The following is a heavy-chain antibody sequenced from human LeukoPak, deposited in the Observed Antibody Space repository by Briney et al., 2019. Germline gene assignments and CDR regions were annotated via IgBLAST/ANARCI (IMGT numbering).Heavy chain of an antibody. Sequence: ASVKVSCKASGYTFTSYGISWVRQAPGQGLEWMGWISAYNGNTNYAQKLQGRVTMTTDTSTSTAYMELRSLRSDETAVYYCASTIRIAALNDYYYYYGMDVWGQGTTVTVSS. V-gene: IGHV1-18*01. D-gene: IGHD6-13*01. CDR1: GYTFTSYG. CDR3: ASTIRIAALNDYYYYYGMDV. J-gene: IGHJ6*02. CDR2: ISAYNGNT.